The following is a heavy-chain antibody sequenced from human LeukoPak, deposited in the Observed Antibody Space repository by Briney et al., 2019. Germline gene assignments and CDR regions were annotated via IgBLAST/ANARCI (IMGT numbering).Heavy chain of an antibody. CDR2: IYPDDSNT. V-gene: IGHV5-51*01. J-gene: IGHJ4*02. CDR1: GYSFINYW. Sequence: GESLKISCKGSGYSFINYWIGWVRLMPGKGLEWMGIIYPDDSNTRYSPSFQGQVTISADKSISTAYLQWSSLKASDTATYYCARYAGDHSNAGDYWGQGTLVTVSS. CDR3: ARYAGDHSNAGDY. D-gene: IGHD4-11*01.